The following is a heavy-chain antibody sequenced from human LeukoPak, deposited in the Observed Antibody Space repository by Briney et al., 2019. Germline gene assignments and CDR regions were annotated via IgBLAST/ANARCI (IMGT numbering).Heavy chain of an antibody. J-gene: IGHJ3*02. CDR1: GFTFSSYA. CDR2: ISYDGSNK. Sequence: GGSLRLSCAASGFTFSSYAMHWVRQAPGKGLEWVAVISYDGSNKYYADSVKGRFTISRDNSKNTLYLQMNSLRAEDTAVYYCARTIGAFDAFDIWGQGTMVTVSS. CDR3: ARTIGAFDAFDI. V-gene: IGHV3-30-3*01. D-gene: IGHD4/OR15-4a*01.